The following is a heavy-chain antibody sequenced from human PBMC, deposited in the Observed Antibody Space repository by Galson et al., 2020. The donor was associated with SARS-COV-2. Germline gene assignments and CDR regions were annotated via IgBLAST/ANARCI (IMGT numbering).Heavy chain of an antibody. V-gene: IGHV4-34*01. Sequence: ETSETLSLTCAVYGGSFSGYYWSWIRQSPGKGLEWIGEINHSGSTNYNPSLKSRVTISVDTSKNQFSLKLSSVTAADTAVYYCARGRVHKWWGQGTLVTVSS. CDR2: INHSGST. CDR1: GGSFSGYY. J-gene: IGHJ4*02. CDR3: ARGRVHKW. D-gene: IGHD1-26*01.